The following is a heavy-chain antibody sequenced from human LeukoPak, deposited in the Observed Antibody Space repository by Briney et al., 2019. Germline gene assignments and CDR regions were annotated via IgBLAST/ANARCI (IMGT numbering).Heavy chain of an antibody. CDR3: AKDQGIAVAGSWFDP. D-gene: IGHD6-19*01. V-gene: IGHV3-11*01. J-gene: IGHJ5*02. CDR2: ISSSGSTI. CDR1: GFTFSDYY. Sequence: GGSLRLSCAASGFTFSDYYMSWIRQAPGKGLEWVSYISSSGSTIYYADSVKGRFTISRDNAKNSLYLQMNSLRAEDTALYYCAKDQGIAVAGSWFDPWGQGTLVTVSS.